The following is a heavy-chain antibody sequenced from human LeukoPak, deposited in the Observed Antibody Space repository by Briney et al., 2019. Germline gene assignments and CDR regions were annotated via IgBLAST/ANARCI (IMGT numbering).Heavy chain of an antibody. Sequence: TGESLRLSCAASGFTFSSYSMNWVRQAPGKGLEWVSSISSSSSYIYYADSVKGRFTISRDNAKNSLYLQMNSLRAEDTAVYYCARDLQAVAGTAWGQGTLVTVSS. D-gene: IGHD6-19*01. J-gene: IGHJ5*02. CDR1: GFTFSSYS. CDR3: ARDLQAVAGTA. CDR2: ISSSSSYI. V-gene: IGHV3-21*01.